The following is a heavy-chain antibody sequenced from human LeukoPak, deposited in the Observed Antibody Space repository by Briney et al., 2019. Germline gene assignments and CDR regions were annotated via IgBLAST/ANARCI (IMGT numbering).Heavy chain of an antibody. V-gene: IGHV3-21*01. CDR1: GFTVSSNY. CDR3: ARFTMVRGLNY. CDR2: ISSSSSYI. J-gene: IGHJ4*02. D-gene: IGHD3-10*01. Sequence: PGGSLRLSCAASGFTVSSNYMNWVRQAPGKGLEWVSSISSSSSYIYYADSVKGRFTISRDNAKNSLYLQMNSLRAEDTAVYYCARFTMVRGLNYWGQGTLVTVSS.